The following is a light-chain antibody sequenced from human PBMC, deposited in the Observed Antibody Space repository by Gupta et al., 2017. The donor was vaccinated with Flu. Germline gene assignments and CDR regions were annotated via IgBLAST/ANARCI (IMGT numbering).Light chain of an antibody. CDR1: ALTKKD. J-gene: IGLJ2*01. CDR2: KDS. V-gene: IGLV3-10*01. Sequence: GAALTKKDAYGYQHKSGQAPVLVMYKDSKSHSGIPVRFSCSSSRTMATFTMSGAEMEDKADYYCYSTDSSGNRGVFGGGTKLTVL. CDR3: YSTDSSGNRGV.